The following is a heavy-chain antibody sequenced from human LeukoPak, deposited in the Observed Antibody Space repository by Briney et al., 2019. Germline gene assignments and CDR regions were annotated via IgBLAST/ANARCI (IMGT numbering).Heavy chain of an antibody. Sequence: SETLSLTCTVSGGSISSSKYYWGWIRQPPGKGLEWIGSIYYSGSTYYNPSLKSRVTISVDTSKNQFSLKLSSVTAADTAVYYCAFSYYDFWSGYFSGPYYYYMDVWGKGTTVTVSS. V-gene: IGHV4-39*01. D-gene: IGHD3-3*01. CDR1: GGSISSSKYY. CDR2: IYYSGST. CDR3: AFSYYDFWSGYFSGPYYYYMDV. J-gene: IGHJ6*03.